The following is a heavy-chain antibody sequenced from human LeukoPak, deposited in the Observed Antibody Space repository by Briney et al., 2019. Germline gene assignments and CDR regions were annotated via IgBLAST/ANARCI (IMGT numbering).Heavy chain of an antibody. Sequence: AASVKVSCKASGYTFTSYDINWVRQATGQGLEWMGWMNPNSGNTGYAQKFQGRVTMTRNTSISTAYMELSSLRSEDTAVYYCAREAAGPDYYYYYMDVWGKGTTVTISS. CDR1: GYTFTSYD. D-gene: IGHD6-13*01. CDR2: MNPNSGNT. CDR3: AREAAGPDYYYYYMDV. V-gene: IGHV1-8*01. J-gene: IGHJ6*03.